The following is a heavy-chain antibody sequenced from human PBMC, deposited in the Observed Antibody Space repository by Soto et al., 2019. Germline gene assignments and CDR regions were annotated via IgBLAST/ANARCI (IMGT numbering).Heavy chain of an antibody. CDR2: ISYDGSNK. Sequence: GGSLRLSCAASGFTFSSYAMHWVRQAPGKGLEWVAVISYDGSNKYYADSVKGRFTISRDNSKNTLYLQMNSLRAEDTAVYYFASLTFGYCSGGSCYSDAFDIWGQGTMVTVSS. J-gene: IGHJ3*02. D-gene: IGHD2-15*01. CDR1: GFTFSSYA. V-gene: IGHV3-30-3*01. CDR3: ASLTFGYCSGGSCYSDAFDI.